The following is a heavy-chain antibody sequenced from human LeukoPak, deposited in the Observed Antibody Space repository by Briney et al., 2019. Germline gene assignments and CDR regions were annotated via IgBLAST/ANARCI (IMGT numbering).Heavy chain of an antibody. Sequence: SETLSLTCTVSGGSISSSNYYWGWIRQPPGKGLEWIGTIYYSGTTYYNPSLESRVTIFEDTSKNQFPLMLTSVTAADTAVYYCARAWQWLPLDSWGQGTLVTVSS. D-gene: IGHD6-19*01. J-gene: IGHJ4*02. CDR2: IYYSGTT. V-gene: IGHV4-39*06. CDR3: ARAWQWLPLDS. CDR1: GGSISSSNYY.